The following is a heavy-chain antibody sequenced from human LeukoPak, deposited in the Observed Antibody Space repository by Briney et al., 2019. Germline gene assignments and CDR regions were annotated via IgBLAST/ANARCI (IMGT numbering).Heavy chain of an antibody. D-gene: IGHD3-22*01. CDR3: AKRGVVIRVILVGFHREAYYFDS. J-gene: IGHJ4*02. CDR2: ISGGSRNI. Sequence: GGSLRLSCTASGFTLNSYSMNWVRRAPGKGLEWVASISGGSRNIDYADSVKGRFTISRDNPKNTLYLQMNSLRAEDTAVYFCAKRGVVIRVILVGFHREAYYFDSWGQGALVTVSS. CDR1: GFTLNSYS. V-gene: IGHV3-21*04.